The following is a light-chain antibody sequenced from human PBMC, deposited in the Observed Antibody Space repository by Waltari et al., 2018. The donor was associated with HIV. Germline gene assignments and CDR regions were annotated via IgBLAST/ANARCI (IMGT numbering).Light chain of an antibody. J-gene: IGLJ3*02. CDR1: TGDLTSDPF. CDR3: LLSYVDPRPYWL. Sequence: QSVVTQEPSLTVSPGGTVTLTCASSTGDLTSDPFPSWFQQKPGQAPTTLIYDTSKKHSWTPARFSGSLLGGKAALFLSGAQAEDEAVYYCLLSYVDPRPYWLFGGGTKLTVL. CDR2: DTS. V-gene: IGLV7-46*01.